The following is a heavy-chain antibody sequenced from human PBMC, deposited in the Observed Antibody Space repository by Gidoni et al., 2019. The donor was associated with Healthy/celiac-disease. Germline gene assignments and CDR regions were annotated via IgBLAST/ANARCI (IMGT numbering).Heavy chain of an antibody. CDR1: SSYG. Sequence: SSYGMHWVRQAPGKGLEWVAVISYDGSNKYYADSVKGRFTISRDNSKNTLYLQMNSLRAEDTAVYYCAKCFRRIQLSNWGCRGMDVWGQGTTVTVSS. D-gene: IGHD5-18*01. J-gene: IGHJ6*02. CDR3: AKCFRRIQLSNWGCRGMDV. V-gene: IGHV3-30*18. CDR2: ISYDGSNK.